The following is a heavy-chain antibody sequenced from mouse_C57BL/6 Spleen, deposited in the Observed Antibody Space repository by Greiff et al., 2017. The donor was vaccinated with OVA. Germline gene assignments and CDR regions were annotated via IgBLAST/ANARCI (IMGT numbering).Heavy chain of an antibody. CDR1: GFTFSSYA. Sequence: EVQLMESGGGLVKPGGSLKLSCAASGFTFSSYAMSWVRQTPEKRLEWVATISDGGSYTYYPDNVKGRFTISRDNAKNNLYLQMSHLKSEDTAMYYCARDALGLDYWGQGTTLTVSS. CDR3: ARDALGLDY. J-gene: IGHJ2*01. V-gene: IGHV5-4*01. D-gene: IGHD4-1*01. CDR2: ISDGGSYT.